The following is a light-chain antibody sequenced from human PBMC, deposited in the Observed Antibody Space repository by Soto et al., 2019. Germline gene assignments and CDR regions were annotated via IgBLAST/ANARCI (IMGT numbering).Light chain of an antibody. Sequence: EIVLTQSPGTLSLSPGERATLSCMAIQSVNNNFLAWYQQKPGQAPRPLIYRASSRATGISDRLSGSGSGTDFTLTFSRLEPEDSAVYYCQQYGSSGTFGQGTKVDNK. J-gene: IGKJ1*01. V-gene: IGKV3-20*01. CDR1: QSVNNNF. CDR3: QQYGSSGT. CDR2: RAS.